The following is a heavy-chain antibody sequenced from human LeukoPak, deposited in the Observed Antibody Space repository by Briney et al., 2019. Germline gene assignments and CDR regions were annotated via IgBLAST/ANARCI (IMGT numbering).Heavy chain of an antibody. J-gene: IGHJ4*02. CDR3: ARDLRRDGYKEYYFDY. CDR2: IIPIFGTA. V-gene: IGHV1-69*05. Sequence: ASVKVSCKASGGTFSSYAISWVRQAPGQGLEWMGRIIPIFGTANYAQKFQGRVTMTRDTSTSTVYMELSSLRSEDTAVYYCARDLRRDGYKEYYFDYWGQGTLVTVSS. CDR1: GGTFSSYA. D-gene: IGHD5-24*01.